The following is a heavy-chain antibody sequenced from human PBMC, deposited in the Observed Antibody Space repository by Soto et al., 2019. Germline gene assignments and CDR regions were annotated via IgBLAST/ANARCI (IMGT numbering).Heavy chain of an antibody. CDR2: ISAYNGNT. D-gene: IGHD2-21*02. J-gene: IGHJ6*02. V-gene: IGHV1-18*01. Sequence: QVQLVQSGAEVKKPGASVKVSCKASGYTFTSYGISWVRQAPGQGLEWMGWISAYNGNTNYAQKLQGRVTMTTDTSTSTAYMELRSLRSDDTAVYYCASSSPQVTRLRYYYCGMDVWGQGTTVTVSS. CDR3: ASSSPQVTRLRYYYCGMDV. CDR1: GYTFTSYG.